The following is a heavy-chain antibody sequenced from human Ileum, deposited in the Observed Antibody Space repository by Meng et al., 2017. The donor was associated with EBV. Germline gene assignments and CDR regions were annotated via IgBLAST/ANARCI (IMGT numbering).Heavy chain of an antibody. Sequence: VPLRQWGAGLLKPAETLPLTCAVYGGSFRCSYRSWIRQPPGKGLEWIGEINHSGSTNYNPSLTSRVTISVDTSKNQFSLKLSSVTAADTAVYYCARGHDYGDYASDYWGQGTLVTVSS. V-gene: IGHV4-34*01. J-gene: IGHJ4*02. CDR2: INHSGST. CDR3: ARGHDYGDYASDY. D-gene: IGHD4-17*01. CDR1: GGSFRCSY.